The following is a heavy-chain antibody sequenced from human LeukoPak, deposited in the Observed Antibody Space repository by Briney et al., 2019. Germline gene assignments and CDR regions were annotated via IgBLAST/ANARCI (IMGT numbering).Heavy chain of an antibody. D-gene: IGHD3-22*01. V-gene: IGHV3-23*01. J-gene: IGHJ4*02. CDR3: AKEPTDLDYYDSSGPPTYYFDY. CDR2: ISGSGGST. CDR1: GFTFSSYA. Sequence: GGSLRLSCAASGFTFSSYAMSWVRQAPGKGLEWVSAISGSGGSTYYADSVKGRFTISRDNSKNTLYLQMNSLRAEDTAVYYCAKEPTDLDYYDSSGPPTYYFDYWGQGTLVTVSS.